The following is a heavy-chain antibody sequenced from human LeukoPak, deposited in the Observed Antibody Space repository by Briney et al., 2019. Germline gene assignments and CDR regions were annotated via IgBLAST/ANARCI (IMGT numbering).Heavy chain of an antibody. CDR2: INPSGST. Sequence: SETLSLTCTVSGGPVSSASHCWSWIRQPPDRGLEWIGEINPSGSTNYNPSLKTRVTISTDTSKNHFSLNLNSVTAADTGVYYCVRGSRVYCGGDCYYYWGQGTLVTVSS. CDR1: GGPVSSASHC. J-gene: IGHJ4*02. D-gene: IGHD2-21*02. CDR3: VRGSRVYCGGDCYYY. V-gene: IGHV4-61*03.